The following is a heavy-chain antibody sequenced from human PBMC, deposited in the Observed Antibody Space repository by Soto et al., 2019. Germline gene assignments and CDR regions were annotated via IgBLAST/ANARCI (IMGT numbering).Heavy chain of an antibody. J-gene: IGHJ4*02. CDR2: ISWDDSK. V-gene: IGHV2-5*02. CDR1: GFSLTTDRVG. D-gene: IGHD1-26*01. Sequence: QITLKESGPTMVKPTQTLTLTCTFSGFSLTTDRVGVGWIRQPPGEALEWLAVISWDDSKTYRSSLESRLTITKDASKNQLALTMTTMDSLDTATYYCAHAYGGRSLYWGQGTQVTVSP. CDR3: AHAYGGRSLY.